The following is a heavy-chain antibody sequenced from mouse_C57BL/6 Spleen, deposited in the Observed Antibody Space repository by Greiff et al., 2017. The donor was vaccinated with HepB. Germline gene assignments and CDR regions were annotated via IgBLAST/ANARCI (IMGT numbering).Heavy chain of an antibody. CDR1: GFTFSSYA. V-gene: IGHV5-4*01. CDR3: ARDGAYYSTLDY. Sequence: DVKLVESGGGLVKPGGSLKLSCAASGFTFSSYAMSWVRQTPEKRLEWVATISDGGSYTYYPDNVKGRFTISRDNAKNNLYLQMSHLKSEDTAMYYCARDGAYYSTLDYWGQGTTLTVSS. J-gene: IGHJ2*01. D-gene: IGHD2-5*01. CDR2: ISDGGSYT.